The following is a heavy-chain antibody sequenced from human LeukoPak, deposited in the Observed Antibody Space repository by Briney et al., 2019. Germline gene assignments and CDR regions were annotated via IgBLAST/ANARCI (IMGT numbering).Heavy chain of an antibody. CDR3: ASKKRLDN. CDR2: INSDGSST. Sequence: GGSLRLSCAASGFTFGSYWMHWVRQAPGKGPVWVSRINSDGSSTSYADSVKGRFSISRDNAKNTLYLQMNSLRVEDTAVYYCASKKRLDNWGQGTLVTVSS. CDR1: GFTFGSYW. V-gene: IGHV3-74*01. J-gene: IGHJ4*02.